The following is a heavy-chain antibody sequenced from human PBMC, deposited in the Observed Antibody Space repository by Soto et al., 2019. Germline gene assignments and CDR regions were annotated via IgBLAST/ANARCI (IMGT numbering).Heavy chain of an antibody. Sequence: QERLVQSGAEVRKPGSSVKVSCKVTGGTSTRYAINWVRQAPGQGLEWMGGIVPMFGTSKYAQKFQGRVTISAETSTDIAYMELRSLKSKDTAVYYGSRGSEYDFWSGYLWGQGTLVSVSS. CDR2: IVPMFGTS. D-gene: IGHD3-3*01. J-gene: IGHJ4*02. V-gene: IGHV1-69*06. CDR1: GGTSTRYA. CDR3: SRGSEYDFWSGYL.